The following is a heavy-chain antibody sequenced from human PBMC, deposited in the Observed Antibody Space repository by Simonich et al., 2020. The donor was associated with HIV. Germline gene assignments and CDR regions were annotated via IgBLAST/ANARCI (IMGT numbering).Heavy chain of an antibody. Sequence: QVQLVQSGAEVKKPGASVKVSCKASGYIFSNYGITWVRQAPGQGLEWMGWISAYNGNTNYAQKLQGRVTMTTDTSTSTVYMELRSLRSDDTAVYYCARDRMGVRGSYSYFDYWGQGTLVTVSS. CDR1: GYIFSNYG. CDR2: ISAYNGNT. CDR3: ARDRMGVRGSYSYFDY. J-gene: IGHJ4*02. V-gene: IGHV1-18*01. D-gene: IGHD1-26*01.